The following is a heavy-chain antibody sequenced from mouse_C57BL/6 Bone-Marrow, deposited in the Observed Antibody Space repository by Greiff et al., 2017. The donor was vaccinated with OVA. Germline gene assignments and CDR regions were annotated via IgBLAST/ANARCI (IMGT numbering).Heavy chain of an antibody. CDR3: AREGGYYGSSYAMDY. D-gene: IGHD1-1*01. CDR2: INPYNGGT. J-gene: IGHJ4*01. V-gene: IGHV1-19*01. CDR1: GYTFTDYY. Sequence: VQLQQSGPVLVKPGASVKMSCKASGYTFTDYYMNWVKQSHGKSLEWIGVINPYNGGTSYNQKFKGKATLTVDKSSSTAYMELNSLTSEDSAVYYCAREGGYYGSSYAMDYWGQGTSVTVSS.